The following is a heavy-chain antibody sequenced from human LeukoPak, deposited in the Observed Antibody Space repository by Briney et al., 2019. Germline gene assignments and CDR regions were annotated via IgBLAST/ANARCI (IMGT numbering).Heavy chain of an antibody. J-gene: IGHJ4*02. CDR1: GYTFTSYY. D-gene: IGHD2-2*01. V-gene: IGHV1-18*04. Sequence: GASVKVSCKASGYTFTSYYMHWVRQAPGQGLEWMGWISAYNGNTNYAQKLQGRVTMTTDTSTSTAYMELRSLRSDDTAVYYCARVGGGDCSSTSCYGPYWGQGTLVTVSS. CDR2: ISAYNGNT. CDR3: ARVGGGDCSSTSCYGPY.